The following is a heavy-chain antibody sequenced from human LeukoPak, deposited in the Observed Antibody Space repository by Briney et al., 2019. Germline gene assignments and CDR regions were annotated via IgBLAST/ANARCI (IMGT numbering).Heavy chain of an antibody. CDR3: ARAISRWFDP. CDR2: INPSGGST. CDR1: GYTFTSDY. V-gene: IGHV1-46*01. Sequence: ASVKVSCKASGYTFTSDYIHWVRQAPGQGLEWMGIINPSGGSTSYAQKFQGRVTMTRDTSTGTVYMELSSLRSEDTAVYYCARAISRWFDPWGQGTLVTVSS. J-gene: IGHJ5*02.